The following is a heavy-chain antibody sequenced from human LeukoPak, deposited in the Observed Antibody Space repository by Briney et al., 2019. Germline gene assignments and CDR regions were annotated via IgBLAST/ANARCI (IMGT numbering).Heavy chain of an antibody. V-gene: IGHV3-48*03. D-gene: IGHD2-2*01. CDR2: NSISRSTL. CDR1: GFTFSSYE. Sequence: GGSLRLSYAASGFTFSSYEMNWVGPAPPKGLAGVACNSISRSTLYYPHSVKGRFTLTSDNAQKSLYLQMTSLRAEDTAVYYGARDWRVRCSSSSCYVGFDYWGRGTVDSVFS. CDR3: ARDWRVRCSSSSCYVGFDY. J-gene: IGHJ4*02.